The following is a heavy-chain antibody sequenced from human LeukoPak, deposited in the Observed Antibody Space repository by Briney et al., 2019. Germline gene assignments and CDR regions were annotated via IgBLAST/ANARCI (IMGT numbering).Heavy chain of an antibody. CDR1: GGSFSGYY. J-gene: IGHJ4*02. Sequence: KTSETLSLTCAVYGGSFSGYYWSWIRQPPGKGLEWIGEINHSGGTNYNPSLKSRVTISVDTSKNQFSLKLSSVTAADTAVYYCARIPSSGYYYTTPFDYWGQGTLVTVSS. D-gene: IGHD3-22*01. CDR2: INHSGGT. V-gene: IGHV4-34*01. CDR3: ARIPSSGYYYTTPFDY.